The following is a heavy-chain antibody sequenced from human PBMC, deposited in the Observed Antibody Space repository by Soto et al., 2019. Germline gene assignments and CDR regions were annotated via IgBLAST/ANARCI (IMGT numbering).Heavy chain of an antibody. CDR2: MNPNSGHT. J-gene: IGHJ5*02. Sequence: QVQLVQSGAEVKKPGASVQVSCQASGYIFTNYDINWVRQAPGQGIAWMGWMNPNSGHTGYAQKFRGRVTMTRNTSISTAYMELSSLRSEDTAVYYCARCAYDASGSPNWFAPWGQGTLVTVSS. CDR1: GYIFTNYD. CDR3: ARCAYDASGSPNWFAP. V-gene: IGHV1-8*01. D-gene: IGHD3-10*01.